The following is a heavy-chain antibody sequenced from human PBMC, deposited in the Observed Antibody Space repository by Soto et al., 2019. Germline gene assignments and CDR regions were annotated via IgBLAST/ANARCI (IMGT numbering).Heavy chain of an antibody. D-gene: IGHD6-6*01. CDR1: GGTFSSYT. CDR3: ARDPNSSSFGAFDY. Sequence: QVQLVHSGAEVKKPGSSVKVSCKASGGTFSSYTISWVRQAPGQGLEWMGRVIPILGIANYAQKYQGRVTITADKSTSTASMELSSLRSEDTAVYYCARDPNSSSFGAFDYWGQGTLVTVSS. J-gene: IGHJ4*02. CDR2: VIPILGIA. V-gene: IGHV1-69*04.